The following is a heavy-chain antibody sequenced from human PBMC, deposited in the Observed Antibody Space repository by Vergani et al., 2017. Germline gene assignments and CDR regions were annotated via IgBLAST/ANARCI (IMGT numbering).Heavy chain of an antibody. J-gene: IGHJ4*02. CDR2: ISWNSGST. Sequence: EVQLVESGGGLVQPGGSLRLSCAASGFTFDDYAMHWVRQAPGKGLEWVSGISWNSGSTGYADSVKGRFTISRDNAKNSLYLQMNSLRAEDTALYYCAKDGAAAGYGTIYYFDYWGQGTLVTVSS. CDR1: GFTFDDYA. D-gene: IGHD6-13*01. CDR3: AKDGAAAGYGTIYYFDY. V-gene: IGHV3-9*01.